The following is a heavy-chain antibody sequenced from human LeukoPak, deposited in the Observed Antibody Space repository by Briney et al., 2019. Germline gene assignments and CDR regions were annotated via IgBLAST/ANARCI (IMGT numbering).Heavy chain of an antibody. V-gene: IGHV3-11*01. CDR1: GFTFSDSY. J-gene: IGHJ4*02. CDR3: SRDPRNNDY. CDR2: ISGSASDV. Sequence: VGSLRLSCAASGFTFSDSYMTWIRQAPGKGLELLSYISGSASDVNYIDSVRGRFTISGDNAKNSLYLHMNSLTVEDTAVYYCSRDPRNNDYWGQGTLVTVSS.